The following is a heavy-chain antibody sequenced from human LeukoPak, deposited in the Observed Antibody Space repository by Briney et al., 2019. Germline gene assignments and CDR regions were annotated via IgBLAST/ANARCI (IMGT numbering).Heavy chain of an antibody. CDR2: ISGSGDT. V-gene: IGHV3-23*01. CDR3: AKEGGYNYGYLDS. Sequence: PGGSLRLSCADSGFSYSSYAMSWVRQAPGKGLEGVSTISGSGDTYYVDSVKGRFTISRDNSKNTLYLQMNSLRAEDTAVYYCAKEGGYNYGYLDSWGQGTLVTVSS. D-gene: IGHD5-18*01. J-gene: IGHJ4*02. CDR1: GFSYSSYA.